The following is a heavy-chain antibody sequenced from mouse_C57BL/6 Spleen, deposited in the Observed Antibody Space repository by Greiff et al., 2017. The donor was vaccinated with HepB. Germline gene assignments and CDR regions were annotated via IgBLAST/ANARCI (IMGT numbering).Heavy chain of an antibody. D-gene: IGHD1-1*01. CDR3: ARFPYYYGSSYNYAMDY. Sequence: VQLQQSGPELVKPGASVKISCKASGYSFTGYYMNWVKQSPEKSLEWIGEINPSTGGTTYNQKFKAKATLTVDKSSSTAYMQLKSLTTEDSAVYYCARFPYYYGSSYNYAMDYWGQGTSVTVSS. CDR2: INPSTGGT. CDR1: GYSFTGYY. J-gene: IGHJ4*01. V-gene: IGHV1-42*01.